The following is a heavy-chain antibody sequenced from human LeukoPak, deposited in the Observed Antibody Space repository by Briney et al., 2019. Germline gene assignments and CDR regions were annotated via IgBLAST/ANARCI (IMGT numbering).Heavy chain of an antibody. CDR1: GGSISSGDYY. Sequence: PSQTLSLTCTVSGGSISSGDYYWSWIRQPPGKGLEWIGYIYYSGSTYYNPSLKSRVTISLDTSKSHFSLKLTSVTAADTAVYYCAREPSSLEIDPWGQGTLVTVSS. D-gene: IGHD6-6*01. CDR3: AREPSSLEIDP. CDR2: IYYSGST. V-gene: IGHV4-30-4*08. J-gene: IGHJ5*02.